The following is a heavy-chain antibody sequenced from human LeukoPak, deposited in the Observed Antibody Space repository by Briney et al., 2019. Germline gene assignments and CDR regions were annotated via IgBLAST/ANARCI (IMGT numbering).Heavy chain of an antibody. CDR2: IYYSGST. CDR3: ARSRDGYKRKYYFDY. J-gene: IGHJ4*02. V-gene: IGHV4-30-4*01. CDR1: GGSISSGDYY. Sequence: SETLSLTCTVSGGSISSGDYYWSWIRQPPGKGLEWIGYIYYSGSTYYNPSLKSRVTISVDTSKNQFSLKLSSATAADTAVYYCARSRDGYKRKYYFDYWGQGTLVTVSS. D-gene: IGHD5-24*01.